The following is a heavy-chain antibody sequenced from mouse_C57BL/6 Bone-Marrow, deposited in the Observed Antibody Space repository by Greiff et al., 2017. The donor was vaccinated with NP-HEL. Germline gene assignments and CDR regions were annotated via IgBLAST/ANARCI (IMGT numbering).Heavy chain of an antibody. CDR2: IYPGSGST. CDR1: GYTFTSYW. D-gene: IGHD2-12*01. Sequence: QVQLQQPGAELVKPGASVKMSCTASGYTFTSYWITWVKQRPGQGLEWIGDIYPGSGSTNYNEKFKSKATLTVDTSSSTAYMQTSSLTSEDSAVYYCDDGGFAYWGQGTLVTVSA. V-gene: IGHV1-55*01. J-gene: IGHJ3*01. CDR3: DDGGFAY.